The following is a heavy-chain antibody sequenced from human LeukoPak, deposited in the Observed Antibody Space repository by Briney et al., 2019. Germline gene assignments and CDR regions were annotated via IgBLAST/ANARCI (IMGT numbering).Heavy chain of an antibody. Sequence: GGSLRLSCAASGFTFSSYAMSWVHQAPGKGLEWVSAISGSGGSTYYADSVKGRFTISRDNSKNTLYLQMNSLRAEDTAVYYRAKSTGIVVVPAAIMDYWGQGTLVTVSS. D-gene: IGHD2-2*02. V-gene: IGHV3-23*01. CDR2: ISGSGGST. CDR3: AKSTGIVVVPAAIMDY. J-gene: IGHJ4*02. CDR1: GFTFSSYA.